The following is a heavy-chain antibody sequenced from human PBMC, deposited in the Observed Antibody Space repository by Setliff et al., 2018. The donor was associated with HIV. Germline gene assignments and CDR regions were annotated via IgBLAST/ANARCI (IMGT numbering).Heavy chain of an antibody. D-gene: IGHD5-18*01. Sequence: PSETLSLTCTVSGGSISGSSDYWGWIRQPPGQGLEWIGFIHHSGSTNYNPSLESRVTISLDTANNHFSLNPRSVTASDTAVYYCARGVTHPPPFGAFDIWGIGTLVTVSS. J-gene: IGHJ3*02. CDR1: GGSISGSSDY. V-gene: IGHV4-61*03. CDR2: IHHSGST. CDR3: ARGVTHPPPFGAFDI.